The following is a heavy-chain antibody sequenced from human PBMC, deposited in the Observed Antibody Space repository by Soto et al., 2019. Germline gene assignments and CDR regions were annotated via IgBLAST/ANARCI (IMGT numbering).Heavy chain of an antibody. Sequence: SETLSLTCTVSGGSISSGNYYWSWIRQHPGRGLEWIGYIYYSGSTYYNPSLKSRVTISVDTSKNQFSLKLSSVTAADTAVYYCARASSSLVYFDYWGQGTLVTVSS. CDR2: IYYSGST. V-gene: IGHV4-31*03. J-gene: IGHJ4*02. CDR3: ARASSSLVYFDY. CDR1: GGSISSGNYY. D-gene: IGHD6-6*01.